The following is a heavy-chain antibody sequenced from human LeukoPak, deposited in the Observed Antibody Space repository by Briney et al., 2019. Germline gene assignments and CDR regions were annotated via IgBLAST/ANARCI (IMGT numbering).Heavy chain of an antibody. Sequence: GGSLRLSCATSGFTFSSYAMSWVRQAPGKGLEWVSGTGASGGSTYYADSVKGRFTISRDNSKNTLYLQMNSLRTEDTAVYYCAKAEGYDILTGLDYWGQGTLVTVSS. CDR3: AKAEGYDILTGLDY. D-gene: IGHD3-9*01. CDR2: TGASGGST. CDR1: GFTFSSYA. V-gene: IGHV3-23*01. J-gene: IGHJ4*02.